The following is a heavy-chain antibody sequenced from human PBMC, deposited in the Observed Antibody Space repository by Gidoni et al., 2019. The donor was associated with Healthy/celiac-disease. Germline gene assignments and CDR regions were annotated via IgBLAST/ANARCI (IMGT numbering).Heavy chain of an antibody. CDR3: ARYTVTTSGAFDI. CDR1: GFTFSSYS. Sequence: EVQLVESGGGLVKPGGSLRLSCAASGFTFSSYSMNWVRQAPGKGLEWLSSISSSSSYIYYADSVKGRFTISRDNAKNSLYLQMNSLRAEDTAVYYCARYTVTTSGAFDIWGQGTMVTVSS. D-gene: IGHD4-17*01. V-gene: IGHV3-21*01. CDR2: ISSSSSYI. J-gene: IGHJ3*02.